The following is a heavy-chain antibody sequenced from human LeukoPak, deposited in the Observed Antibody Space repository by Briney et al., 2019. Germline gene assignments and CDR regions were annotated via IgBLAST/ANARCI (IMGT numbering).Heavy chain of an antibody. D-gene: IGHD3-3*01. CDR2: ISYDGSNK. Sequence: GRSLRLSCAASGFTFSSYAMHWVRQAPGKGLEWVAVISYDGSNKYYADSVKGRFTISRDNSKNTLYLQMNSPRAEDTAVYYCARESGYYGNWGQGTLVTVSS. J-gene: IGHJ4*02. CDR1: GFTFSSYA. CDR3: ARESGYYGN. V-gene: IGHV3-30-3*01.